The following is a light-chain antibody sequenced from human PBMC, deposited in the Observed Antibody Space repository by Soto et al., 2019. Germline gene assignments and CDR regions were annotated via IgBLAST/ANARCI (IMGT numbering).Light chain of an antibody. Sequence: PGERATLPCRASQSVRNNYLAWYQQRPGQAPRLLIHGASSRATGIPDRFSGSGSGTDFTLTISRLEPEDFAVYYCQQYGTSRTFGQGTRLEIK. CDR3: QQYGTSRT. CDR1: QSVRNNY. V-gene: IGKV3-20*01. CDR2: GAS. J-gene: IGKJ5*01.